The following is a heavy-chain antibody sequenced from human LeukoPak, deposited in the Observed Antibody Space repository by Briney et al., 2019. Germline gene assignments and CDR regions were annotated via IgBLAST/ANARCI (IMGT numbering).Heavy chain of an antibody. CDR2: INSEGSII. Sequence: PGGSLRLSCAASGFSFSGYWMHWVRQAPGKGLVWVSRINSEGSIISYADSVKGRFTISRDNAKNTLNLQLDSLRVEDTAVYYCARHGSGRNYFDPLDYWGQGTLVTVSS. D-gene: IGHD1-26*01. V-gene: IGHV3-74*01. CDR3: ARHGSGRNYFDPLDY. J-gene: IGHJ4*02. CDR1: GFSFSGYW.